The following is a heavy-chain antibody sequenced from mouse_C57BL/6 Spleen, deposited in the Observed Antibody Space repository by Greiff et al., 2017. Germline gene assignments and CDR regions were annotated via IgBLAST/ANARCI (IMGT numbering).Heavy chain of an antibody. CDR1: GYTFTDYN. CDR3: ARSRYGNPHFDY. CDR2: INPNNGGT. Sequence: EVQLQQSGPELVKPGASVKIPCKASGYTFTDYNMAWVKQSHGKSLEWIGDINPNNGGTIYNQKFKGKATLTVDKSSSTAYMELRSLTSEDTAVYYCARSRYGNPHFDYWGQGTTLTVSS. V-gene: IGHV1-18*01. J-gene: IGHJ2*01. D-gene: IGHD2-10*02.